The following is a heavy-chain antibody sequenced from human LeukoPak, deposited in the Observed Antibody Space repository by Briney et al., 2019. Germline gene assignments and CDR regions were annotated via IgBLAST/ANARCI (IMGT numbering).Heavy chain of an antibody. D-gene: IGHD2-21*01. Sequence: ASVKVSCKASGYRFIGYGISWVRQAPGQGLEWMGWISAYNGKTNYAQKFQGRVTMTTDTSTSTAYMELRSLISDDTAVYYCAREFRGATYDYWDQGTLVTVSS. V-gene: IGHV1-18*01. CDR2: ISAYNGKT. J-gene: IGHJ4*02. CDR3: AREFRGATYDY. CDR1: GYRFIGYG.